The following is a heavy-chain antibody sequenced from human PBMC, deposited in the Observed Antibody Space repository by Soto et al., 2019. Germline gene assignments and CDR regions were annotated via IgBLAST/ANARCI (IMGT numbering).Heavy chain of an antibody. V-gene: IGHV3-73*01. D-gene: IGHD1-20*01. CDR1: GFTFGASA. CDR2: IGSKGETYAT. CDR3: VRDHNWAFDY. J-gene: IGHJ4*02. Sequence: SLRLSCAASGFTFGASALQWVRKASGKGLEWLGRIGSKGETYATAYAASVKGRFTISRDDSKNTAYLQMNSLRVEDTALYYCVRDHNWAFDYWAPGTLVTVS.